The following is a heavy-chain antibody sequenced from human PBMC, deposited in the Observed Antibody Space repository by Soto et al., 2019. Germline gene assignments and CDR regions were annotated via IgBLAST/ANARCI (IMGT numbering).Heavy chain of an antibody. CDR2: IYWDDDK. Sequence: SGPTLVKPTQTLTLTCTFSGFSLSTSGVGVGWIRQPPGKALEWLALIYWDDDKRYSPSLKSRLTITKDTSKNQVVLTMTNMDPVDTATYYCAHRVPYMYSSDAFDIWGQGTMVTVSS. CDR1: GFSLSTSGVG. V-gene: IGHV2-5*02. J-gene: IGHJ3*02. CDR3: AHRVPYMYSSDAFDI. D-gene: IGHD6-13*01.